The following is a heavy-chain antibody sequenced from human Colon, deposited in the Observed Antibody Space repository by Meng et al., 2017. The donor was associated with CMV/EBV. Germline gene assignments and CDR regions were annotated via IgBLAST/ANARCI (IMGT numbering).Heavy chain of an antibody. V-gene: IGHV4-39*01. Sequence: SETLSLTCTVSGGSISSNNYYWGWIRQPPGKGLEWIGSIYYSGSTYYNPSLKSRVTISVDTSKNQFSLKLSSVTAADTAVYYCARHGRYCSSTSCYTFDIWGQGTMVTVSS. J-gene: IGHJ3*02. CDR2: IYYSGST. CDR3: ARHGRYCSSTSCYTFDI. CDR1: GGSISSNNYY. D-gene: IGHD2-2*02.